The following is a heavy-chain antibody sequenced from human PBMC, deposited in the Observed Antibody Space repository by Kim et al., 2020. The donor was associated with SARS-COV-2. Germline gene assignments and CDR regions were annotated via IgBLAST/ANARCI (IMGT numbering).Heavy chain of an antibody. D-gene: IGHD3-10*01. CDR2: IKQDGSEK. CDR3: ARDPGIAAYWYSDL. V-gene: IGHV3-7*03. CDR1: GFTFSSYW. Sequence: GGSLRLSCAASGFTFSSYWMSWVRQAPGKGLEWVANIKQDGSEKYYVDSVKGRFTISRDNAKNSLYLQMNSLRAEDTAVYYCARDPGIAAYWYSDLWGRGTLVTVSS. J-gene: IGHJ2*01.